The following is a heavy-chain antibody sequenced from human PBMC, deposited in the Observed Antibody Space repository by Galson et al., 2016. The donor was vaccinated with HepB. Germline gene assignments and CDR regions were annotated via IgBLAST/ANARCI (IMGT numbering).Heavy chain of an antibody. D-gene: IGHD3-3*01. CDR1: GGTFSSYV. V-gene: IGHV1-69*13. CDR2: IIPIFNTS. J-gene: IGHJ6*04. CDR3: ARDRAMTVSGVITHVLDV. Sequence: SVKVSCKASGGTFSSYVVSWVRQAPGQGLEWMGGIIPIFNTSNYAQRFQGRVTVTADESTNTAYMELSSLRSEDTAVYYCARDRAMTVSGVITHVLDVWGKGTTVTVSS.